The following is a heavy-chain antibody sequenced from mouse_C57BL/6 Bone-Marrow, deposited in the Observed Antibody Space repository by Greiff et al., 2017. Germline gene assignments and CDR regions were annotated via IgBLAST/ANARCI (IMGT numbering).Heavy chain of an antibody. CDR2: INPNNGGT. Sequence: VQLQQSGPELVKPGASVKISCKASGYTFTDYYMNWVKQSHGKSLEWIGDINPNNGGTSYNQKFKGKATLTVAKSSSTAYMELRSLTSEDSAVYYCARSNTTVVARWFDVWGTGTTVTVSS. J-gene: IGHJ1*03. V-gene: IGHV1-26*01. D-gene: IGHD1-1*01. CDR1: GYTFTDYY. CDR3: ARSNTTVVARWFDV.